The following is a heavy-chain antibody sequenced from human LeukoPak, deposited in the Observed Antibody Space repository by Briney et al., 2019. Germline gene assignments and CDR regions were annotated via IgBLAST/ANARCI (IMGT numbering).Heavy chain of an antibody. CDR1: GYTFTGYY. CDR3: ARNLGGAGVLEWFLAAVGAFDI. Sequence: EASVKVSCKASGYTFTGYYMHWVRQAPGQGLEWMGWINPNSGGTNYAQKFQGRVTMTRDTSISTAYMELSRLRSDDTAVYYCARNLGGAGVLEWFLAAVGAFDIWGQGTMVTVSS. CDR2: INPNSGGT. D-gene: IGHD3-3*01. J-gene: IGHJ3*02. V-gene: IGHV1-2*02.